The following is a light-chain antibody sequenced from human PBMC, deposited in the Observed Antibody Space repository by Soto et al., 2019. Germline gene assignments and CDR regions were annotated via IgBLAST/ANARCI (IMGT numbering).Light chain of an antibody. CDR2: EVS. CDR3: SSYAGSTPYV. V-gene: IGLV2-8*01. CDR1: SSDVGGYNF. Sequence: QSALTQPPSASGSPGESVTISCTGTSSDVGGYNFVSWYQQYPGKAPKLMIYEVSKRPSGVPDRFSGSKSGNTASLTVSGLQAEEEADYYCSSYAGSTPYVFGTGTKVTVL. J-gene: IGLJ1*01.